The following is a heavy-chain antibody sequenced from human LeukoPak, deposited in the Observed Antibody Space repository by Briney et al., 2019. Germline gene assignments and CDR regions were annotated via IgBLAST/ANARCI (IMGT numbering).Heavy chain of an antibody. Sequence: PGGSLRLSCAASGFTFSSYSMNWVRQAPGKGLEWVSYISSSGSTIYYADSVKGRFTISRDNAKNSLYLQMNSLRAEDTAVYYCARDFWSGYNYFDYWGQGTLVTVSS. CDR1: GFTFSSYS. CDR3: ARDFWSGYNYFDY. D-gene: IGHD3-3*01. CDR2: ISSSGSTI. V-gene: IGHV3-48*04. J-gene: IGHJ4*02.